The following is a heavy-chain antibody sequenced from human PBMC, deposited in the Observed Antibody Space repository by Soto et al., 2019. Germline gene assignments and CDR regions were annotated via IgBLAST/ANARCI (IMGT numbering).Heavy chain of an antibody. Sequence: QVQLVQSGDEVKKPGSSVKVSCKASGGTFSSYAISWVRQAPGQGLEWMGGIIPIFGTANYAQKFQGRVTITADESTSTAYMELSSLRSEDTAVYYCAAGAFYGVNYYYDGMDVWGQGTTVTVSS. D-gene: IGHD4-17*01. CDR3: AAGAFYGVNYYYDGMDV. CDR2: IIPIFGTA. J-gene: IGHJ6*02. V-gene: IGHV1-69*01. CDR1: GGTFSSYA.